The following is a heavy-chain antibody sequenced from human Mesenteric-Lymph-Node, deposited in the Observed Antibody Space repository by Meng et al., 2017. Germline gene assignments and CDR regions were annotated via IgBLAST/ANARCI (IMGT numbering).Heavy chain of an antibody. CDR2: IDPDGSDP. CDR1: GFSFTDHW. V-gene: IGHV3-74*03. J-gene: IGHJ1*01. D-gene: IGHD1-1*01. Sequence: EGQLVGAGGGLVPPGGSLRLSCTASGFSFTDHWMHWVRQGPGKGPVWVSRIDPDGSDPTYADSVKGRFSISRDNAKNTVYLQMNSLRAEDSALYYCTNDRLNHWGQGALVTVSS. CDR3: TNDRLNH.